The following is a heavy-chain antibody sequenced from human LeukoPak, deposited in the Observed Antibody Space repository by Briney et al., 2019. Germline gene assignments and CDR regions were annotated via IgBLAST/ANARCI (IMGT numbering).Heavy chain of an antibody. CDR3: AYGGDY. CDR1: RGSFSGYY. Sequence: SETLSLTRAVYRGSFSGYYWSSIRQPPGKGLEWIGEINHSGSTNYNPSLRSRVTISVDTSENQFSLKLSSVTAADTAVYYCAYGGDYWGQGTLVTVSS. D-gene: IGHD4-17*01. J-gene: IGHJ4*02. CDR2: INHSGST. V-gene: IGHV4-34*01.